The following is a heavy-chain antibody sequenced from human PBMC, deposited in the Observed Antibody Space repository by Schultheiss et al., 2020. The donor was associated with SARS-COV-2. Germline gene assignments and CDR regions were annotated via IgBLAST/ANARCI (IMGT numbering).Heavy chain of an antibody. CDR1: GFTFSSYS. D-gene: IGHD6-13*01. CDR2: ISSSGSTI. J-gene: IGHJ4*02. V-gene: IGHV3-48*04. CDR3: AREGAAAGGDY. Sequence: GGSLRLSCAASGFTFSSYSMNWVRQAPGKGLEWVSYISSSGSTIYYADSVKGRFTISRDNAKNSLYLQMNSLRAEDTAVYYCAREGAAAGGDYWGQGTLVTVSS.